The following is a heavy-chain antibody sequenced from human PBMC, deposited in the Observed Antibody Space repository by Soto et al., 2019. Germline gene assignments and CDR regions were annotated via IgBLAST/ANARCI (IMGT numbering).Heavy chain of an antibody. V-gene: IGHV4-59*01. J-gene: IGHJ6*03. Sequence: SETLSLTCTVSGGSISSYYWSWIRQPPGKGLEWIGYIYYSGSTNYNPSLKSRVTISVDTSKNQFSLKLSSVTAADTAVYYCARGLAARRGNYYYYYMDVWGKGTTVTVSS. CDR1: GGSISSYY. D-gene: IGHD6-6*01. CDR3: ARGLAARRGNYYYYYMDV. CDR2: IYYSGST.